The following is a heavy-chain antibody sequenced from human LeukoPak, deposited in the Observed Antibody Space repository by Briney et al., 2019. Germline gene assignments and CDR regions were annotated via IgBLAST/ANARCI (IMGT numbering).Heavy chain of an antibody. CDR1: GGSITPYY. J-gene: IGHJ4*02. D-gene: IGHD6-6*01. CDR3: ARQQWDSNSGDDY. V-gene: IGHV4-59*08. CDR2: IQGGGSA. Sequence: SETLSLTCDVSGGSITPYYWNWIRQTPGKGLGWIGFIQGGGSAYYNPSLKSRLSILVDMSKNQVPLRLNSVTAADTAVYYCARQQWDSNSGDDYWGQGTLVTVSS.